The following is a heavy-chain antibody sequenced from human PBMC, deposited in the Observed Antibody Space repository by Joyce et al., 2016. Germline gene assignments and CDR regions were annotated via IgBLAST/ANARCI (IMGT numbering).Heavy chain of an antibody. CDR2: SNSGSSSI. V-gene: IGHV3-48*04. CDR1: GLTFSDYS. J-gene: IGHJ4*02. CDR3: AVRAGTYSFDC. Sequence: EVQLVESGGGLVQPGGSLRLSCVASGLTFSDYSMNWVRQAPGKGLEWVSYSNSGSSSIYYADSVKGGFTISRDNAKNSLYLQMNSLGAEDTAVYYCAVRAGTYSFDCWGQGTLVTVSS. D-gene: IGHD1-1*01.